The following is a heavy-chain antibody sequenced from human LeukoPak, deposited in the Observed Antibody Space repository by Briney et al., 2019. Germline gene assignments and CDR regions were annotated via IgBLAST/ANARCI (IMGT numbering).Heavy chain of an antibody. CDR2: ITSNSSHI. D-gene: IGHD4-11*01. J-gene: IGHJ6*03. Sequence: PGGSLRLSCAASGFTFSHYSIDSVRQPPGKGLERVASITSNSSHIYYADSVKGRFTISRDNAKNSLYLQMNSLRAEDTAIYYCARVMMGATVTTFHYYCMDVWGVGTTVTVSS. CDR1: GFTFSHYS. V-gene: IGHV3-21*01. CDR3: ARVMMGATVTTFHYYCMDV.